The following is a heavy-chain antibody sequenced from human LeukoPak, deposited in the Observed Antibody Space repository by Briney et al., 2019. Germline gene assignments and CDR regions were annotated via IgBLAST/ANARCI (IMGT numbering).Heavy chain of an antibody. V-gene: IGHV1-69*05. D-gene: IGHD1-20*01. CDR2: IIPIFGTA. J-gene: IGHJ4*02. CDR3: ARAPDLLNWNFDY. Sequence: SVKVSCKASGGTFSSYAISWVRQAPGQGLEWMGGIIPIFGTANYAQKFQGRVTITTDESTSTAYMELSSLRSEDTAVYYCARAPDLLNWNFDYWGQGTLVTVSS. CDR1: GGTFSSYA.